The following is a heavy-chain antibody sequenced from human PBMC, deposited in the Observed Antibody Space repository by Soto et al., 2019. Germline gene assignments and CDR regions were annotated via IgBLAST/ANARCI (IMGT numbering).Heavy chain of an antibody. CDR3: ARGGTGGARDFDY. Sequence: QVQLVQSGGEVKRPGASVRVSCKASGYSFTTYGIGWVRQAPGQGLEWMGWISAYNGHTDYAQKFQGRVTMTTATATNTVSRERGSLKFDDPAVYYWARGGTGGARDFDYWGQGTLVTVSS. CDR2: ISAYNGHT. CDR1: GYSFTTYG. D-gene: IGHD3-16*01. V-gene: IGHV1-18*01. J-gene: IGHJ4*02.